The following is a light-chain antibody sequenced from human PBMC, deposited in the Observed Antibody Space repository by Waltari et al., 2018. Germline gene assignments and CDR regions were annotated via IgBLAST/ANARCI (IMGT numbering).Light chain of an antibody. Sequence: EIVLTQSPATLSLSAGERATLSCRARQIVGTNLAWYQKRPGQAPRLLIYDAFDRAAGVPARFSGSSSGVEFTLTISSLEPEDSGVYFCQQRYKWPHSFGGGTKVEI. V-gene: IGKV3-11*01. CDR1: QIVGTN. CDR3: QQRYKWPHS. CDR2: DAF. J-gene: IGKJ4*01.